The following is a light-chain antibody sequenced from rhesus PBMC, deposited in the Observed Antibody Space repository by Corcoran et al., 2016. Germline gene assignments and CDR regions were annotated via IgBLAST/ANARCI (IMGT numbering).Light chain of an antibody. CDR1: QNIYSN. CDR3: QHYYDKPWT. Sequence: DIQMTQSPSALSASVGDRVTISCRASQNIYSNLSWYQQQPGKAPKLLIYPASSLQTGIPSRFRGSGSVTEFTLTSSSLLPEDSAAYYCQHYYDKPWTFGQGTKVEIK. V-gene: IGKV1S12*01. J-gene: IGKJ1*01. CDR2: PAS.